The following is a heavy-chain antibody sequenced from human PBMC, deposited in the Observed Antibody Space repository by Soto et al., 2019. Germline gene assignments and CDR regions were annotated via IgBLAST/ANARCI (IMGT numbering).Heavy chain of an antibody. J-gene: IGHJ4*02. V-gene: IGHV3-30*18. Sequence: QVQLVESGGGVVQPGTSLRLSCEASGFAFNKFGMHWVRQAPGKGLEWVAFISYDGSYQYYADSVQGRLTITRDNSMNTLNMQLNSLRREDTAVYYCAKGGEVGGVLVDHCGQGTLVTVSS. CDR1: GFAFNKFG. D-gene: IGHD1-26*01. CDR2: ISYDGSYQ. CDR3: AKGGEVGGVLVDH.